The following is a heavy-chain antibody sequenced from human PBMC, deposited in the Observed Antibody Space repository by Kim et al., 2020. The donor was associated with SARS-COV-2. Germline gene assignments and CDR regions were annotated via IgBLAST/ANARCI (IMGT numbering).Heavy chain of an antibody. V-gene: IGHV1-8*01. CDR3: ARVLARSSWYDVMFGYYYGMDV. J-gene: IGHJ6*02. D-gene: IGHD6-13*01. Sequence: ASVKVSCKASGYTFTSYDINWVRQATGQGLEWMGWMNPNSGNTGYAQKFQGRVTMTRNTSISTAYMERSSLRSEDTAVYYCARVLARSSWYDVMFGYYYGMDVWGQGTPVTVSS. CDR2: MNPNSGNT. CDR1: GYTFTSYD.